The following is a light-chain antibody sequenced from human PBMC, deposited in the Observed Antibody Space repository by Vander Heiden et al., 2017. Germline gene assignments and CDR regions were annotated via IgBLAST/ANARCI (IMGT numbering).Light chain of an antibody. Sequence: QLELTHSPSASASLGDSVTLTCTLSSGHTTYVIAWHQQQPDKAPRYLMTLYSDGSQTKGDGIPDRFSGSSSGAERYLTISSLQSEDEADYYCQTWGIGIQVFGGGTKLTVL. J-gene: IGLJ2*01. CDR2: LYSDGSQ. CDR1: SGHTTYV. V-gene: IGLV4-69*01. CDR3: QTWGIGIQV.